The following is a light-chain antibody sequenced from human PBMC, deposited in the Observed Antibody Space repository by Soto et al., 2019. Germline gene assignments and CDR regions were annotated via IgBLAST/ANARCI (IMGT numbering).Light chain of an antibody. Sequence: EIVLTQSPGTQSLSPGERATLSCSASQSVRSSYLAWYQQKPGQAPRLLIYGASTRDTGIPDRFSGGGSGTDFTLTISRLEPEDVAVYFCHQYGDSPQTFGQGTKVEIK. J-gene: IGKJ1*01. CDR1: QSVRSSY. CDR2: GAS. CDR3: HQYGDSPQT. V-gene: IGKV3-20*01.